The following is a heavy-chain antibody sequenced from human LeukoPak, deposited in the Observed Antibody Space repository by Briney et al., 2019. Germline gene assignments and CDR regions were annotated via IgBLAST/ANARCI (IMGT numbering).Heavy chain of an antibody. CDR3: ARDRGYCSSTSCFFDY. J-gene: IGHJ4*02. V-gene: IGHV3-66*01. D-gene: IGHD2-2*01. CDR2: IYSGGST. CDR1: GFTVSSNY. Sequence: GGSLRLSCAASGFTVSSNYMSWVRQALGKGLEWVSVIYSGGSTYYADSVKGRFTISRDNSKNTLYLQMNSLRAEDTAVYYCARDRGYCSSTSCFFDYWGQGTLVTVSS.